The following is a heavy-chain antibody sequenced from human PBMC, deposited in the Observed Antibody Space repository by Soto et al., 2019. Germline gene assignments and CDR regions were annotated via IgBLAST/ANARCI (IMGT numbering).Heavy chain of an antibody. CDR1: GFTLSSYW. Sequence: EVQLVEYGGGLVQPGGSLRLSCAASGFTLSSYWMHWVRQVPGKGLMWVSRINSDGIRTNYADSVKGRFTISRDNAKNTLYLQMNSLRAEDTAFYYCARDLGNYDRYYFDYWGQGTLVTVSS. V-gene: IGHV3-74*01. D-gene: IGHD1-7*01. CDR2: INSDGIRT. J-gene: IGHJ4*02. CDR3: ARDLGNYDRYYFDY.